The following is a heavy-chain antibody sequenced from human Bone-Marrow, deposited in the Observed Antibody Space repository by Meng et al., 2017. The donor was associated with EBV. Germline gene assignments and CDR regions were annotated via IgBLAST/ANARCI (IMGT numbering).Heavy chain of an antibody. CDR3: AREGYCSGGDCYWAY. Sequence: QVQLVESGGGLVKPGGSLRLSCAASGFTFSDNHMRWIRQAPGKGLEWVSFISNSGSTIYYADSVKGRFTISRDNAKNSLYLQMNSLRAEDTAVYYCAREGYCSGGDCYWAYWGQGTLVTVSS. CDR1: GFTFSDNH. V-gene: IGHV3-11*01. J-gene: IGHJ4*02. D-gene: IGHD2-15*01. CDR2: ISNSGSTI.